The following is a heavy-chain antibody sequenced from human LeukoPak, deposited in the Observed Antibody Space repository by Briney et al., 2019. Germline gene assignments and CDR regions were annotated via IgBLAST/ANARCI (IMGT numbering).Heavy chain of an antibody. CDR2: ISSSGSTI. CDR1: GFTFSDYY. J-gene: IGHJ5*02. D-gene: IGHD5-12*01. CDR3: AKAASGYDWPCWFDP. V-gene: IGHV3-11*01. Sequence: GGSLRLSCAASGFTFSDYYMSWIRQAPGKGLEWVSYISSSGSTIYYADSVKGRFTISRDNAKNSLYLQMNSLRAEDTAVYYCAKAASGYDWPCWFDPWGQGTLVTVSS.